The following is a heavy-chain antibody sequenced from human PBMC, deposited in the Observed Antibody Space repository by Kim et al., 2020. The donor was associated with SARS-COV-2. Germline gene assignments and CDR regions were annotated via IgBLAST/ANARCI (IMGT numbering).Heavy chain of an antibody. CDR3: ARDDGSPEYYYYGMDV. V-gene: IGHV4-4*02. D-gene: IGHD2-15*01. CDR1: GGSISSSNW. CDR2: IYHSGST. J-gene: IGHJ6*02. Sequence: SETLSLTCAVSGGSISSSNWWSWVRQPPGKGLEWIGEIYHSGSTNYNPSLKSRVTISVDKSKNQFSLKLSSVTAADTAVYYCARDDGSPEYYYYGMDVWGQGTTVTVSS.